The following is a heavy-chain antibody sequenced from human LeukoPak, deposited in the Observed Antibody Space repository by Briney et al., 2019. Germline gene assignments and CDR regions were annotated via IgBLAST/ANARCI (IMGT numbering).Heavy chain of an antibody. D-gene: IGHD6-19*01. CDR2: ISSSSSYI. Sequence: PGGSLRLSCAASGFTFSSYSMNWVRQAPGKGLEWVSSISSSSSYIYYADSVKGRFTISRDNSKNTLYLQMNSLRAEDTAVYYCARYNPYPGWSDAFDIWGQGAMVTVSS. J-gene: IGHJ3*02. CDR1: GFTFSSYS. CDR3: ARYNPYPGWSDAFDI. V-gene: IGHV3-21*04.